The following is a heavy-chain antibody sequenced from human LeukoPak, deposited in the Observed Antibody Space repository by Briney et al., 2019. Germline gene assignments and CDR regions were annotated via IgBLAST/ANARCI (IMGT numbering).Heavy chain of an antibody. Sequence: TLSLTCTVSGGSISSGSYYWSWIRQPAGRGLEWIGRIYTRGSTNYNPSLKSRFTISVDTSKNQFSLKLSSVTAADTAVYYCARHRGYDILTGDYYYYMDVWGKGTTVTISS. CDR3: ARHRGYDILTGDYYYYMDV. D-gene: IGHD3-9*01. CDR2: IYTRGST. V-gene: IGHV4-61*02. CDR1: GGSISSGSYY. J-gene: IGHJ6*03.